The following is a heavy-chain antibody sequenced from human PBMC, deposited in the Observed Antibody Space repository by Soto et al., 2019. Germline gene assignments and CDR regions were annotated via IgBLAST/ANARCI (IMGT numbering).Heavy chain of an antibody. Sequence: SETLSLTCTVSGGSISSYYWSWIRQPPGKGLEWIGYIYYSGSTNYNPSLKSRVTISVDTSKNQFSLKLSSVTAADTAVYYCARSVNPWGQGTLVTVSS. J-gene: IGHJ5*02. CDR1: GGSISSYY. V-gene: IGHV4-59*12. CDR3: ARSVNP. CDR2: IYYSGST.